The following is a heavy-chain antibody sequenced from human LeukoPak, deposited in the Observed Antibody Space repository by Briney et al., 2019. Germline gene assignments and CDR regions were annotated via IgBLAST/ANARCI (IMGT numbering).Heavy chain of an antibody. CDR1: GGSISSYY. Sequence: SETQSLTCTVSGGSISSYYWSWIRQPPGKGLEWIGYIYYSGSTNYNPSLKSRVTISVDTSKNQFSLKLSSVTAADTAVYYCARGHCSSTSCLFDYWGQGTLVTVSS. J-gene: IGHJ4*02. CDR2: IYYSGST. CDR3: ARGHCSSTSCLFDY. D-gene: IGHD2-2*01. V-gene: IGHV4-59*01.